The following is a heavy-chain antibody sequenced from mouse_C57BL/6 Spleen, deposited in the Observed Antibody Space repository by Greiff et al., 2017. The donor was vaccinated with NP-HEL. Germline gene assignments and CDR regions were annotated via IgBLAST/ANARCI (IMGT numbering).Heavy chain of an antibody. J-gene: IGHJ2*01. CDR1: GFTFSSYA. D-gene: IGHD2-1*01. Sequence: EVRLVESGGGLVKPGGSLKLSCAASGFTFSSYAMSWVRQTPEKRLEWVATISDGGSYTYYPDNVKGRFTISRDNAKNNLYLQMSHLKSEDTAMYYCAREAIYYGNFYYFDYWGQGTTLTVSS. V-gene: IGHV5-4*01. CDR2: ISDGGSYT. CDR3: AREAIYYGNFYYFDY.